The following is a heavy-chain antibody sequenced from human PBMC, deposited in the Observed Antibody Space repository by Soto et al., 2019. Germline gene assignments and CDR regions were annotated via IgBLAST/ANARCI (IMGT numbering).Heavy chain of an antibody. CDR2: IAKDGRSE. CDR3: AKDKGRTAIDY. J-gene: IGHJ4*02. CDR1: GLTFSAAG. V-gene: IGHV3-30*18. Sequence: QVHLVESGGGVVQPGRSLRLSCAASGLTFSAAGMHWVRQAPGKGLEWVAFIAKDGRSESYADSVKGRFTISRDNSQNRLYLQMNGLRAEDTAVYYCAKDKGRTAIDYWGQGTLVSVSS.